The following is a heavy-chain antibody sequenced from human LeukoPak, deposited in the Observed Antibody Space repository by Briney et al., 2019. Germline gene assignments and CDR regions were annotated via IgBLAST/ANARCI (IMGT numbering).Heavy chain of an antibody. J-gene: IGHJ5*02. CDR2: IWYYGSNK. D-gene: IGHD6-6*01. Sequence: GISLRLSCAASGFRFSNYGMHWVRQAPGKGLEWVEVIWYYGSNKYYADSLKGRFTISRDNSKNTVYLQMNSLRADDTAVYYCARDLGAARHNWIDPWGQGTLVTVSS. CDR3: ARDLGAARHNWIDP. V-gene: IGHV3-33*01. CDR1: GFRFSNYG.